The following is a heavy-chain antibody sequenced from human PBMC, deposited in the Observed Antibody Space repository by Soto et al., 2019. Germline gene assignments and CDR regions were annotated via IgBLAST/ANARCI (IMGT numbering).Heavy chain of an antibody. CDR2: IYHSGRT. Sequence: QVQLQESGPGLVKPSGTLSLTCAVSGGSSSSSNWWSWVRQPPGKGLAWIGEIYHSGRTNYNPSLKSRVTISVDKSKNQCSLKLSSVTAADTAVYYCARAVAVAGTPFPFDYWGQGTLVTVSS. CDR1: GGSSSSSNW. D-gene: IGHD6-19*01. CDR3: ARAVAVAGTPFPFDY. J-gene: IGHJ4*02. V-gene: IGHV4-4*02.